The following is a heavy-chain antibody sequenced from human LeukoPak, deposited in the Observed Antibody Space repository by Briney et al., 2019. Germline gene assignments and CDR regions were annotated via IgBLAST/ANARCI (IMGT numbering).Heavy chain of an antibody. V-gene: IGHV1-18*01. CDR3: ARAVVVVPAATFDP. J-gene: IGHJ5*02. CDR1: GYTFTSYG. Sequence: GASVKVSCKASGYTFTSYGISWVRQAPGQGPEWMGWISAYNGNTNYAQKLQGRVTMTTDTSTSTAYMELRSLRSDDTAVYYCARAVVVVPAATFDPWGQGTLVTVSS. D-gene: IGHD2-2*01. CDR2: ISAYNGNT.